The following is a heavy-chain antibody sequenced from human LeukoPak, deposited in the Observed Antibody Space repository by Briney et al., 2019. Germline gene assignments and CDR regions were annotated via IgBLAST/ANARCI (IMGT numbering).Heavy chain of an antibody. V-gene: IGHV4-39*07. Sequence: SETLSLTCTVSGGSISSGGYYWSWIRQQPGKGLEWIGEINHSGSTNYNPSLKSRVTISVDTSKNQFSLKLSSVTAADTAVYYCARGSPYYYDSSGYYLPDYWGQGTLVTVSS. CDR1: GGSISSGGYY. CDR2: INHSGST. J-gene: IGHJ4*02. CDR3: ARGSPYYYDSSGYYLPDY. D-gene: IGHD3-22*01.